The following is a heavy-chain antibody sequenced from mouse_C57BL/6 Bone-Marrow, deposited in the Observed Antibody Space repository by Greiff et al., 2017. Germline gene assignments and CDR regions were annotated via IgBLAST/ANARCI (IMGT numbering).Heavy chain of an antibody. CDR1: YTFSSRVH. D-gene: IGHD1-1*01. CDR3: SEDSSVYYWAFYGSSRYWDFDV. CDR2: GQGLEWIG. J-gene: IGHJ1*03. Sequence: QVQLQQSGPELARPWASVKISCPAFYTFSSRVHFAIRDTNYWLQWVKQRPGQGLEWIGAFYPGNGDTSYNQTFKGKATLTAYKSSSKAYMQLSSLTSEDSSVYYWAFYGSSRYWDFDVWGTGTTVTVSS. V-gene: IGHV1-87*01.